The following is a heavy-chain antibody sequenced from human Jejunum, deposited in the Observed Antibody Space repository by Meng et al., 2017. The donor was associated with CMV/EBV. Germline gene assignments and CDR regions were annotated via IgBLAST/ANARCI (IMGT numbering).Heavy chain of an antibody. Sequence: LSCAASGFTFSSYSMNWVRQAPGKGLEWVSYISSSTKYYVDSVKGRFTVSRDNAKNSLYLQMNSLRAEVTAVYYCVRGQLVPFDYWGPGIVVTVSS. CDR3: VRGQLVPFDY. V-gene: IGHV3-48*04. J-gene: IGHJ4*02. CDR2: ISSSTK. D-gene: IGHD6-6*01. CDR1: GFTFSSYS.